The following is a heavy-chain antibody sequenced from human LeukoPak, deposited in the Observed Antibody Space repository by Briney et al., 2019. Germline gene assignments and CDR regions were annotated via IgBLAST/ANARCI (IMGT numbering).Heavy chain of an antibody. CDR1: GGSVSSGDYY. CDR3: ARKGGSYYYFHY. Sequence: SETLSLTCTVSGGSVSSGDYYWTWIRQLPGKGLEWIGYIYHSGSTYYNPSLRSRVTMSADTSQNQFSLKLTSVTAADTAVYYCARKGGSYYYFHYWGQGTLVTVSS. D-gene: IGHD1-26*01. J-gene: IGHJ4*02. V-gene: IGHV4-31*03. CDR2: IYHSGST.